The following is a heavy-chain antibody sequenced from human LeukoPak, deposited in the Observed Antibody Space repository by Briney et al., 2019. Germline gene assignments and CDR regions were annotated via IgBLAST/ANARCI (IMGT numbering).Heavy chain of an antibody. CDR2: INPNSGGT. V-gene: IGHV1-2*02. Sequence: GASVKLSCKASGSTFTGYYMHWVRQAPGQGLEWRGWINPNSGGTNYAQKFQGRVTMTRDTSISTAYVELSRLRSDDKTEYYCARAGDTYYYYYMDVWGKGTTVTVSS. CDR3: ARAGDTYYYYYMDV. CDR1: GSTFTGYY. D-gene: IGHD2-21*02. J-gene: IGHJ6*03.